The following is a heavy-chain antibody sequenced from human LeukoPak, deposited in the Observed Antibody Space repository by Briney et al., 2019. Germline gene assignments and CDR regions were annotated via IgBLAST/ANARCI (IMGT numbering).Heavy chain of an antibody. Sequence: PSETLSLTCTVSGVSISSSSYYWGWIRQPPGKGLEWIGSIYYSGSTYYNPSLKSRVTISVDTSKNQFSLNASSVTAADTAVYYCARHHAYMDVWGQGTTVSVSS. CDR1: GVSISSSSYY. D-gene: IGHD2-2*01. V-gene: IGHV4-39*01. CDR3: ARHHAYMDV. CDR2: IYYSGST. J-gene: IGHJ6*02.